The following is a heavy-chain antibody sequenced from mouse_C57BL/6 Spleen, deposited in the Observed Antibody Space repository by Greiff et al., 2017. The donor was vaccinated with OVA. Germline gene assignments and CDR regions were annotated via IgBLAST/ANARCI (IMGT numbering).Heavy chain of an antibody. CDR2: IYPGSGNT. CDR1: GYTFTDYY. D-gene: IGHD1-1*01. Sequence: QVQLQQSGAELVRPGASVKLSCKASGYTFTDYYINWVMQRPGQGLEWIARIYPGSGNTYSNEKFKGKATLTAEKSSSTAYMQLSSLTSGDTAVYFCARGVDHYWGQGTTLTVSS. J-gene: IGHJ2*01. CDR3: ARGVDHY. V-gene: IGHV1-76*01.